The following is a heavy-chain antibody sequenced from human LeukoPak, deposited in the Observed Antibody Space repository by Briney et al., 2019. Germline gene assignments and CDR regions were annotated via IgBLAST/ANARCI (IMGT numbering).Heavy chain of an antibody. D-gene: IGHD1/OR15-1a*01. CDR3: ARDRHWTNDWVFDY. Sequence: PSETLSLTCTVSGGSISSYYWSWIRQPPGKGLEWIGYIYYSGSTNYNPSLKSRVTISVDTSKDQFSLKLSSVTAADTAVYYCARDRHWTNDWVFDYWGQGTLVTVSS. CDR2: IYYSGST. CDR1: GGSISSYY. V-gene: IGHV4-59*01. J-gene: IGHJ4*02.